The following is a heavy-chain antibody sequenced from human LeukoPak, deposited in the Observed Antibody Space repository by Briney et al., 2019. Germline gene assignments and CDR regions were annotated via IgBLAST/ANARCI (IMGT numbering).Heavy chain of an antibody. Sequence: ASVKVSCKASGYTFTGYYMHWVRQAPGQGLEWMGWINPNSGGTNYAQKFQGRVTMTRDTSISTAYMELSRLRSDDTAVYYCAREARKKYYYSSGPAPYYFDYWGQGTLVTVSS. CDR1: GYTFTGYY. D-gene: IGHD3-22*01. V-gene: IGHV1-2*02. CDR2: INPNSGGT. J-gene: IGHJ4*02. CDR3: AREARKKYYYSSGPAPYYFDY.